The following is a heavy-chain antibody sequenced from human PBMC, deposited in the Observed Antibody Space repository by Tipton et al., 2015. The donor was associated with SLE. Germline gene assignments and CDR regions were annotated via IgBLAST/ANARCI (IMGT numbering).Heavy chain of an antibody. CDR2: IYYSGST. CDR1: GGSISSSF. D-gene: IGHD3-9*01. CDR3: ARGSLGRHYDIVTGHTYYYFYYMDV. Sequence: TLSLTCTVSGGSISSSFWTWIRQPPGKGLEWIGYIYYSGSTNYNPSLKSRVTISVDTSKNQFSLKLSSVSAADTAVYYCARGSLGRHYDIVTGHTYYYFYYMDVWGKGTTVTVSS. J-gene: IGHJ6*03. V-gene: IGHV4-59*01.